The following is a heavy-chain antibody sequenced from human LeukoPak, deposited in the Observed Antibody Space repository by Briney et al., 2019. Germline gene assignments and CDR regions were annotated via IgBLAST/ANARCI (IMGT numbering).Heavy chain of an antibody. D-gene: IGHD5-12*01. CDR3: AREDVDIVATRGLFDY. Sequence: ASVTVSCKASGGTFISYAISWVRQAPGQGLEWMGRIIPILGIANYAQKFQGRVTITADKSTSTAYMELSSLRSEDTAVYYCAREDVDIVATRGLFDYWGQGTLVTVSS. J-gene: IGHJ4*02. V-gene: IGHV1-69*04. CDR2: IIPILGIA. CDR1: GGTFISYA.